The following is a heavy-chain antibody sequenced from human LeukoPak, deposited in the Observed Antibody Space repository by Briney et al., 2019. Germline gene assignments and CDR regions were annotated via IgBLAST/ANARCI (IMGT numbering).Heavy chain of an antibody. CDR3: ATQPYSGRTISFDY. CDR1: GGSFSGYY. J-gene: IGHJ4*02. D-gene: IGHD5-12*01. V-gene: IGHV4-34*01. CDR2: INHSGST. Sequence: PSETLSLTCAVYGGSFSGYYWSWIRQPPGKGLEWIGEINHSGSTNYNPSLKSRVTISADTSKNQFSLKLSSVTAADTAVYYCATQPYSGRTISFDYWGQGTLVTVSS.